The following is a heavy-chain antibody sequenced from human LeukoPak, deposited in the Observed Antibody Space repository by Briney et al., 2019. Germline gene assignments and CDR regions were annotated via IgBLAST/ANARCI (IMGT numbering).Heavy chain of an antibody. CDR2: INHSGST. CDR1: GGSFTYYY. CDR3: AREITGTRTFDY. D-gene: IGHD1-7*01. Sequence: TTSETLSLTCAVYGGSFTYYYWTWIRQPPGKGLEWIGEINHSGSTNYNPSLKSRVTISVDTSKNQFSLKLSSVTAADTAVYYCAREITGTRTFDYWGQGTLVTVSS. J-gene: IGHJ4*02. V-gene: IGHV4-34*01.